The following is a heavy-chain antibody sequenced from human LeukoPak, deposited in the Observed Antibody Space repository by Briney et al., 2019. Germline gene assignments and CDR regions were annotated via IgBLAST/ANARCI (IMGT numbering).Heavy chain of an antibody. CDR2: INHSGST. D-gene: IGHD3-10*01. CDR1: GGSFSGYY. Sequence: PSETLSLTCAVYGGSFSGYYWSWIRQPPGKGLEWIGEINHSGSTNYNPSLKSRVTISVDTSKNQFSLKLSSVTAADTAVYYCARGLGILKVTMVRGAPRTRNWFDPWGQGTLVTVSS. V-gene: IGHV4-34*01. CDR3: ARGLGILKVTMVRGAPRTRNWFDP. J-gene: IGHJ5*02.